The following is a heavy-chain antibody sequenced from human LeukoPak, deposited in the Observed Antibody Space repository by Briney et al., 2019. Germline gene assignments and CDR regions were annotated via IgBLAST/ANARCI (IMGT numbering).Heavy chain of an antibody. CDR1: GGSISSYY. D-gene: IGHD2-15*01. CDR3: ARESRRNTSGGTFDY. Sequence: PSETLSLTCTVSGGSISSYYWSWIRQPPGKGLEWIGYIYYSGSTKYNPSLKNRVTISVDTSKNQFSLKLSSVTAADTAVYYCARESRRNTSGGTFDYWGQGTLVTVSS. V-gene: IGHV4-59*13. J-gene: IGHJ4*02. CDR2: IYYSGST.